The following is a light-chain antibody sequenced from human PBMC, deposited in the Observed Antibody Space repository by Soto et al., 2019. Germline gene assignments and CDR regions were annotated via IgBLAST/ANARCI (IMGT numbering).Light chain of an antibody. J-gene: IGKJ4*02. CDR2: AAS. CDR3: QQSYSTPRG. CDR1: QSISSY. V-gene: IGKV1-39*01. Sequence: DIQMTQSPSSLSASVGDRVTITCRASQSISSYLNWYQQKPGKAPKLLIYAASSLQSGVPSRFSGSGSGTDFTLTISSLQPEDFATYYCQQSYSTPRGFGGGTTGDIK.